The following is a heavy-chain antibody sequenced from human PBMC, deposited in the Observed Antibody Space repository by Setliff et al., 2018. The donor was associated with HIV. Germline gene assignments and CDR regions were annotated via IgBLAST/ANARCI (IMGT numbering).Heavy chain of an antibody. V-gene: IGHV4-31*03. D-gene: IGHD2-2*01. J-gene: IGHJ4*02. CDR3: ATVVPAAHFDY. CDR1: GGSISSGGYY. CDR2: ISYSGST. Sequence: ASETLSLTCTVSGGSISSGGYYWSWIRQHPGKGLEWIGYISYSGSTYYNPSLKSRVTMSVDSSKSQFSLNLSSVTVADTAVYYCATVVPAAHFDYWGQGTLVTVSS.